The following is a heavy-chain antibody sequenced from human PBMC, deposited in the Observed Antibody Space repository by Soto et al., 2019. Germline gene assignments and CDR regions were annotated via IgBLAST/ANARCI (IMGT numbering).Heavy chain of an antibody. J-gene: IGHJ6*02. CDR3: ARSNCGGDCYGYYYYGMDV. CDR1: DGSINNYY. CDR2: IYYSGST. D-gene: IGHD2-21*02. V-gene: IGHV4-59*01. Sequence: SETQSLTSTVSDGSINNYYWSWIRQPPGKGLEWIGYIYYSGSTNYNPSLKSRVTISVDTSKNQFSLKLSSVTAADTAVYYCARSNCGGDCYGYYYYGMDVWGQGTTVTAP.